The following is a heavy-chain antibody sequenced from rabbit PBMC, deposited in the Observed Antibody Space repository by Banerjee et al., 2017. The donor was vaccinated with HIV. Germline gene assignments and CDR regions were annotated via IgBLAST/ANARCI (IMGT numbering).Heavy chain of an antibody. Sequence: QEQLEESGGGLVKPEGSLTLTCTASGFSFSSGYYMCWVRQAPGKGLEWIACIYAGSSGSTYYASWAKGPFTISKTSSTTVTLQMTSLTAADTATYFCARDLAGVIGWNFNLWGQGTLVTVS. CDR2: IYAGSSGST. V-gene: IGHV1S45*01. CDR1: GFSFSSGYY. J-gene: IGHJ4*01. CDR3: ARDLAGVIGWNFNL. D-gene: IGHD4-1*01.